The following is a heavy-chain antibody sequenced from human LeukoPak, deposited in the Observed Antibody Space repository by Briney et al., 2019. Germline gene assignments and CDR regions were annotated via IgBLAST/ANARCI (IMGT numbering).Heavy chain of an antibody. CDR2: INHSGST. CDR1: GGSSSGYY. V-gene: IGHV4-34*01. J-gene: IGHJ4*02. D-gene: IGHD6-19*01. CDR3: ARGKWLLDY. Sequence: PSETLSLTCTVYGGSSSGYYWSWIRQPPGKGLEWIGEINHSGSTNYNPSLKSRVTISVDTSKNQFSLKLSSVTAADTAAYYCARGKWLLDYWGQGTLVTVSS.